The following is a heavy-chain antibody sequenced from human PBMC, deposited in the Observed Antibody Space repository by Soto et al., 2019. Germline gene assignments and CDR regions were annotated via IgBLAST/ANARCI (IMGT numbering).Heavy chain of an antibody. Sequence: GGSLRLSCAASGFTFSRYGMNWLRQAPGKGLEWVASISSSTSYVYYADSVKGRFSISRDNAKNILYLEMYALRIEDTAVYYCARDPSEGRVGNWFESWGQGTLVTVSS. J-gene: IGHJ5*01. CDR1: GFTFSRYG. CDR2: ISSSTSYV. V-gene: IGHV3-21*06. D-gene: IGHD2-2*01. CDR3: ARDPSEGRVGNWFES.